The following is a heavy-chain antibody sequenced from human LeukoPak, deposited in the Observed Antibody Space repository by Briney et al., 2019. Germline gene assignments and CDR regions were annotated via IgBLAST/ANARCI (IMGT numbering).Heavy chain of an antibody. Sequence: GGSLRLSCAASGFTFSSYSMNWVRQAPGKGLEWVSSISRSSSYIYYADSVNGRFTISRDNAKNSLYLQMKILRYEDTAVYYCARDRMDIVVVRAAIDQTGCDGMDVLGQGSTVGVCS. CDR2: ISRSSSYI. D-gene: IGHD2-2*03. CDR1: GFTFSSYS. CDR3: ARDRMDIVVVRAAIDQTGCDGMDV. J-gene: IGHJ6*02. V-gene: IGHV3-21*01.